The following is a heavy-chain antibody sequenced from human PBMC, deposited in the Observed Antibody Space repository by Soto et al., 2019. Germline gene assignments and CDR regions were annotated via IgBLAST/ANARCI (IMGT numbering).Heavy chain of an antibody. J-gene: IGHJ4*02. CDR3: AHTMAPRIFDS. Sequence: QITLKEAGPTLVKPTQTLTLTCSFSGFSLITSGVGVGWIRQPPGKALEWLALIYWDDDTGYSTSLRNRLTITKDXXXXXXVLXMXXMDXXDTXTYYCAHTMAPRIFDSWGQGTLVTVSS. V-gene: IGHV2-5*02. CDR2: IYWDDDT. CDR1: GFSLITSGVG.